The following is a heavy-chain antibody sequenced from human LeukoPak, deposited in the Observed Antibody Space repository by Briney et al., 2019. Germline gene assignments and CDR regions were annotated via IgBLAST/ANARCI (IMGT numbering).Heavy chain of an antibody. D-gene: IGHD6-6*01. CDR3: ARGIAARPGEFYY. Sequence: SVKVSCKTPRGTFNSNAISWVRQAPGQGLEWMGGIIPLLHTTNYAQKFQGRVTITTDESTSTAYMELSSLRSEDTAVYYCARGIAARPGEFYYWGQGTLVTVSS. J-gene: IGHJ4*02. CDR2: IIPLLHTT. CDR1: RGTFNSNA. V-gene: IGHV1-69*05.